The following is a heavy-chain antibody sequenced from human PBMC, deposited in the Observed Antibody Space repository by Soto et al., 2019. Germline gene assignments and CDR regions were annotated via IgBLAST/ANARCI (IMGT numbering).Heavy chain of an antibody. J-gene: IGHJ6*02. V-gene: IGHV3-23*01. D-gene: IGHD2-2*01. Sequence: EVQLLESGGGLVQPGGSLRLSCAASGFTFSSYAMSWVRQAPGKGLEWVSAISGSGGSTYYADSVKGRFTISRDNSKDTLYRKVESLSAENTAVYYCATRAYCLSSGCREDYFAMGVWGQGTTVTVS. CDR2: ISGSGGST. CDR3: ATRAYCLSSGCREDYFAMGV. CDR1: GFTFSSYA.